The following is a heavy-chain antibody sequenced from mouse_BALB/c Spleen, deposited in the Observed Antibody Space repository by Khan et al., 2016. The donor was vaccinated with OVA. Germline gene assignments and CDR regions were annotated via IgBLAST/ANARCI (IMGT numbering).Heavy chain of an antibody. CDR1: GFNIKDTY. D-gene: IGHD2-1*01. Sequence: EVQLQESGAELVKPGASIKLSCTASGFNIKDTYMHWVKQRPEQGPEWIGRIDPTNDNIKYDPKFQDKATITADTSSNTAYLQLSSLTSEDTAVYYCANLYGNPFAYWGQGTLVSVSA. CDR2: IDPTNDNI. J-gene: IGHJ3*01. CDR3: ANLYGNPFAY. V-gene: IGHV14-3*02.